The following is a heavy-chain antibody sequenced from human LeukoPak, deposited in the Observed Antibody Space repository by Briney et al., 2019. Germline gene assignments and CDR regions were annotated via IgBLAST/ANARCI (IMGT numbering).Heavy chain of an antibody. J-gene: IGHJ6*02. Sequence: GGSLRLSCAASGFTLRNHSMNWVRQAPGRGLEWVSSFSGTSGSEYYADSVKGRFTISRDNAKNSLYLQLNSLSAEDTAVYYCARDRSYYDTSGYDWSNYGMEVWGQGTTVTVSS. CDR3: ARDRSYYDTSGYDWSNYGMEV. D-gene: IGHD3-22*01. CDR1: GFTLRNHS. V-gene: IGHV3-21*01. CDR2: FSGTSGSE.